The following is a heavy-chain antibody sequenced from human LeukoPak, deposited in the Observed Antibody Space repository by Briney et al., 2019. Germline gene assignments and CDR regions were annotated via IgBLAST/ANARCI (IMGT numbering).Heavy chain of an antibody. D-gene: IGHD3-10*01. Sequence: GGSLRLSCAASGFTFIDYAIHWVRQAPGKGLEWVSLMSGDGEKTYYAESVKGRFTISRDNGKKSLFLQMSSLRTEDTAFYYCAKRAEYGSGIRQHWGQGALVIVSS. CDR2: MSGDGEKT. CDR1: GFTFIDYA. V-gene: IGHV3-43*02. J-gene: IGHJ1*01. CDR3: AKRAEYGSGIRQH.